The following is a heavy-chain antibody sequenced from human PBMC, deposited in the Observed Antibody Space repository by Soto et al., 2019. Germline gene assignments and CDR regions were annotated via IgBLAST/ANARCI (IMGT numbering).Heavy chain of an antibody. CDR1: GGSITSSFY. CDR3: RSSSRYSTDV. J-gene: IGHJ6*02. Sequence: QLQLQESGPGLVKPSETLSLSCTVSGGSITSSFYWGWIRQPPGKGLEWIGSIYGTGNTYYNPSLKGGATISADTSKNQFSLNLISVTAADTAVYYCRSSSRYSTDVWGQGATVTVSS. D-gene: IGHD6-13*01. V-gene: IGHV4-39*01. CDR2: IYGTGNT.